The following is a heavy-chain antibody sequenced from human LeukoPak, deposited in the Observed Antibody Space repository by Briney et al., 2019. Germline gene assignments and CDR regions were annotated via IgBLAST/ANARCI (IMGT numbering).Heavy chain of an antibody. J-gene: IGHJ4*02. CDR3: ARGGAYYDILTGYKDGHFDY. Sequence: SETLSLTCTVSGGSISSYYWSWIRQPPGKGLEWIGYIYTSGSTNYNPSLKSRVTISVDTSKNQFSLKLSSVTAADTAVYYCARGGAYYDILTGYKDGHFDYWGQGTLVTVSS. V-gene: IGHV4-4*09. CDR2: IYTSGST. D-gene: IGHD3-9*01. CDR1: GGSISSYY.